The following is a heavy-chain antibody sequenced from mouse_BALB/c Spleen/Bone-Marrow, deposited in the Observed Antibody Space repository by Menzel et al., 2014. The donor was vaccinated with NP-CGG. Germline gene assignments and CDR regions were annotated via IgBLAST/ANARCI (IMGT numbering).Heavy chain of an antibody. J-gene: IGHJ2*01. CDR1: GYAFSSYW. CDR3: AFGNYDFDY. D-gene: IGHD2-1*01. V-gene: IGHV1-80*01. Sequence: QVQLQQPGAELVRPGSLVKISCKASGYAFSSYWMNWVKQRPGQGLEWIGQIYPGDGDTNYSGKFKGKATLTADESSSTAYMQLSSLTSEDSAVYFCAFGNYDFDYWGQGTTLTVSS. CDR2: IYPGDGDT.